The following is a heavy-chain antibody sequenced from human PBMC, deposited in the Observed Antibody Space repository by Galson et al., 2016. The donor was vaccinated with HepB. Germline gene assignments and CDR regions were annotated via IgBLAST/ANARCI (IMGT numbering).Heavy chain of an antibody. CDR2: IYPGASDT. CDR1: GDIFRSHW. V-gene: IGHV5-51*01. D-gene: IGHD1-26*01. Sequence: QSGAEVKKPGESLKISCLGSGDIFRSHWIAWVRQKPGKGLEWMGLIYPGASDTKYSPSFQGRVTLSADKSLSTAYLQWSSLKASDAANYYCASKRFSGSYGWFDPWGQGTQVTVSS. J-gene: IGHJ5*02. CDR3: ASKRFSGSYGWFDP.